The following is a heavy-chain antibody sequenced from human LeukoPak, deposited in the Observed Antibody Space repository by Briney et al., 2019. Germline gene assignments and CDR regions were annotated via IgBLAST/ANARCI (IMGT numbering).Heavy chain of an antibody. CDR2: IYYSGST. Sequence: SQTLSLTCTVSGGSISSGVYYWSWIRQPPGKGLEWIGYIYYSGSTYYNPSLKGRVTISVDTSKNQFSLKLSSVTAADTAVYYCAREGYYDILTGPYYYGMDVWGKGTTVTVSS. D-gene: IGHD3-9*01. V-gene: IGHV4-30-4*01. J-gene: IGHJ6*04. CDR1: GGSISSGVYY. CDR3: AREGYYDILTGPYYYGMDV.